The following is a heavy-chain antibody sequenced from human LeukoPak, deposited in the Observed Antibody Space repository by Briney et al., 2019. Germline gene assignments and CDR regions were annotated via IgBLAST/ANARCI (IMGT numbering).Heavy chain of an antibody. Sequence: PGGSLRLSCAASGFTFSSYGMHWVRRAPGKGLEWVAVIWYDGSNKYYVDSVKGRFTISRDNSKNTLYLQMNSLRAEDTAVYYCASEYYYDSSGFSASWGQGTLVTVSS. V-gene: IGHV3-33*01. D-gene: IGHD3-22*01. CDR2: IWYDGSNK. J-gene: IGHJ5*02. CDR3: ASEYYYDSSGFSAS. CDR1: GFTFSSYG.